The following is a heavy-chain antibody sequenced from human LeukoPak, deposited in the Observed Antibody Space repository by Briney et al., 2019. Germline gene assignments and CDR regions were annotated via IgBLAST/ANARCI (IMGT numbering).Heavy chain of an antibody. V-gene: IGHV3-30*18. CDR3: AKDRDSSGWYGSFDY. CDR1: GFYG. J-gene: IGHJ4*02. CDR2: ISYDGSNK. D-gene: IGHD6-19*01. Sequence: GGSLRLSCAASGFYGMHWVRQAPGKGLEWVAVISYDGSNKYYADSVKCRFTISRDNSKNTLYLQMNSLRAEDTAVYYCAKDRDSSGWYGSFDYRGQGTLVTVSS.